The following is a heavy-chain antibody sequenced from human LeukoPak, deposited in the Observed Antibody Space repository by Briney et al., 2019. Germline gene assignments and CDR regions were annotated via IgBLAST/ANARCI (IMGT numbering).Heavy chain of an antibody. D-gene: IGHD5-18*01. CDR3: ARGLGYSYGLYGMDV. CDR2: IYYSGSTT. V-gene: IGHV4-59*01. Sequence: SETLSLTCNVSGGSINSYYWSWIRQSPGKGLEWIGYIYYSGSTTNYNPSLKSRVAISVDTSRNQFFLSLSSVIAADTAVYYCARGLGYSYGLYGMDVWGQGTTVTVSS. CDR1: GGSINSYY. J-gene: IGHJ6*02.